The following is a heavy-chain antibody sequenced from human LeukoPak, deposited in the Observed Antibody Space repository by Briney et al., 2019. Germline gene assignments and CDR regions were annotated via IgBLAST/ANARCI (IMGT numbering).Heavy chain of an antibody. J-gene: IGHJ4*02. Sequence: GGSLTLPCGPSGLTFNIYWMSWARQAPGEGREWVANIEQDGSEKYYVDSVKGRFTTSRDNARNSLYLQMNSLRAEDTAVYYCAREAGGSSHWGQGTLVTVSS. CDR1: GLTFNIYW. V-gene: IGHV3-7*01. D-gene: IGHD2-2*01. CDR2: IEQDGSEK. CDR3: AREAGGSSH.